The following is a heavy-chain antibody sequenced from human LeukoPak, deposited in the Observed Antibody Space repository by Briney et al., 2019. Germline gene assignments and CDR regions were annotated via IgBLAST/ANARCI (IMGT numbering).Heavy chain of an antibody. V-gene: IGHV3-23*01. CDR2: ISNSGGVT. Sequence: PGGSLRLSCAASGFTFSTYAMSWVRQAPGKGLEWVSAISNSGGVTQYADSVRGRFTISRDNSKSTLYLQVNSLRAEDTALYYCAKEYYGGWGDDWGQGTLDTVSS. CDR1: GFTFSTYA. J-gene: IGHJ4*02. CDR3: AKEYYGGWGDD. D-gene: IGHD4-23*01.